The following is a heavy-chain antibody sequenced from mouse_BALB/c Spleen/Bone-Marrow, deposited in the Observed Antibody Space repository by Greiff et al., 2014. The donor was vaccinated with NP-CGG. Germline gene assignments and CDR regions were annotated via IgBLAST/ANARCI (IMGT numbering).Heavy chain of an antibody. J-gene: IGHJ2*01. V-gene: IGHV5-17*02. CDR1: GFTFSSFA. CDR3: ARAGSSSGYFDY. CDR2: ISSGSSTI. Sequence: DVHLVESGGGLVQPGGSRKLSCAASGFTFSSFAMHWVRQAPEKGLEWVAYISSGSSTIYCADTVMGRFTISRDNPKNTRFLQMTSLRSEDTAMYYCARAGSSSGYFDYWGQGTTLTVSS. D-gene: IGHD1-1*01.